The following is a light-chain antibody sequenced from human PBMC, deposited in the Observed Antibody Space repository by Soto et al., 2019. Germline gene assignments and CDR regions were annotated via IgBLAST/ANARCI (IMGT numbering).Light chain of an antibody. CDR2: DAS. Sequence: DIQMTQSPSSLSASLGDRVTITCQASQAITKYLNWYQQKPGKAPKLLIFDASNLETGVPSRFSGSGSGTDFTFTISSLQPEDIATYYCQQYGSSGTFGQGTKLEIK. J-gene: IGKJ2*02. CDR1: QAITKY. V-gene: IGKV1-33*01. CDR3: QQYGSSGT.